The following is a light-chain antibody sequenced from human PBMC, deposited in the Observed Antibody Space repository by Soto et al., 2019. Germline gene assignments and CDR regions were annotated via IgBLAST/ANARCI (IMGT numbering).Light chain of an antibody. CDR1: QSISSW. V-gene: IGKV1-5*01. CDR2: DAS. CDR3: QQYNSYSPIT. J-gene: IGKJ5*01. Sequence: DIPMTQSPSTLSASVGDRVTITCRASQSISSWLAWYQQKPGKAPKLLIYDASSLESGVPSRFSGSGSGTEFPLTISSLQPDDFATYYCQQYNSYSPITFGQGTRLEIK.